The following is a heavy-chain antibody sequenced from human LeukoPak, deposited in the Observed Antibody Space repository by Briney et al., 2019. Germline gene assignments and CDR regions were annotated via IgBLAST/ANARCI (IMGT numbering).Heavy chain of an antibody. CDR1: GYNFDKFG. D-gene: IGHD6-13*01. CDR3: ARDTPQHLKRYDY. V-gene: IGHV1-18*01. J-gene: IGHJ4*02. Sequence: GVSVKVSCKASGYNFDKFGIAWVRQAPGQGLEWMGWINTHNGNTKYAQQYQGRVTMTTDTSTSTVYMELRSLRSDDTAVYFCARDTPQHLKRYDYWGQGTQVTVSS. CDR2: INTHNGNT.